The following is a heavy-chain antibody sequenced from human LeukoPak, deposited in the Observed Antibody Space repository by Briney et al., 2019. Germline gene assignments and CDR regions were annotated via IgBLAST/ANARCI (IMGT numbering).Heavy chain of an antibody. J-gene: IGHJ4*02. CDR1: GFTFSSYS. CDR3: AKMVRDYYGSGSRDY. D-gene: IGHD3-10*01. Sequence: GGSLRLSCAASGFTFSSYSMNWVRQAPGKGLEWVSYISSSSSTIYYADSVKGRFTISRDNSKNTLYLQMNSLRAEDTAVYYCAKMVRDYYGSGSRDYWGQGTLVTVSS. V-gene: IGHV3-48*01. CDR2: ISSSSSTI.